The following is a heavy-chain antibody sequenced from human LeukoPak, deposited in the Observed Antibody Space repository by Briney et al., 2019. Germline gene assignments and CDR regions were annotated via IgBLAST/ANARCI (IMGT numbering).Heavy chain of an antibody. CDR3: AREVAGTACIDY. D-gene: IGHD6-19*01. J-gene: IGHJ4*02. Sequence: ASVKVSCKASGGTFSSYAISWVRQAPGQGLEWMGGIIPIFGTGNYAQKFQGRVTITADESTSTAYMELSSLRSEDTAVYYCAREVAGTACIDYWGQGTLVTVSS. V-gene: IGHV1-69*13. CDR1: GGTFSSYA. CDR2: IIPIFGTG.